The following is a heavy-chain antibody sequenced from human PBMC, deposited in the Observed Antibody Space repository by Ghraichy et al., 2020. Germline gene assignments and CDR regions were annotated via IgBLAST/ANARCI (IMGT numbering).Heavy chain of an antibody. CDR1: GFTFSSYG. J-gene: IGHJ4*02. V-gene: IGHV3-30*18. Sequence: GGSLRLSCAASGFTFSSYGMHWVRQAPGKGLEWVAVISYDGSNKYYADSVKGRFTISRDNSKNTLYLQMNSLRAEDTAVYYCAKDFWARQLWPPYYFDYWGQGTLVTVSS. CDR3: AKDFWARQLWPPYYFDY. CDR2: ISYDGSNK. D-gene: IGHD5-18*01.